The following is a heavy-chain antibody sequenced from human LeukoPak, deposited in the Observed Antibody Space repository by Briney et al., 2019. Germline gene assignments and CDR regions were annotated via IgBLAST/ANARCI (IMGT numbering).Heavy chain of an antibody. D-gene: IGHD3-22*01. CDR1: GGTFSSYA. V-gene: IGHV1-69*13. CDR3: AGAADDYYDSSGSGNWFDP. J-gene: IGHJ5*02. Sequence: ASVKVSCKASGGTFSSYAISWVRQAPGQGLEWMGGIVPIFGTANYAQKFQGRVTITADESTSTAYMELSSLRSEDTAVYYCAGAADDYYDSSGSGNWFDPWGQGTLVTVSS. CDR2: IVPIFGTA.